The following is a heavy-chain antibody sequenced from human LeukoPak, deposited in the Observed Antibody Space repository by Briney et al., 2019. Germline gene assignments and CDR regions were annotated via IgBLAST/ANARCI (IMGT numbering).Heavy chain of an antibody. CDR2: INHTGGS. V-gene: IGHV4-34*03. CDR3: LNSGSNYEAVS. J-gene: IGHJ5*02. Sequence: SETLSLTCDVYGGSFSGYYWTWIRQPPGKGLEWIGEINHTGGSNYNPSLESRVTISVDTSKNQFSLKLSSVSAADTAFYFCLNSGSNYEAVSWGQGTLVTVSS. D-gene: IGHD5-18*01. CDR1: GGSFSGYY.